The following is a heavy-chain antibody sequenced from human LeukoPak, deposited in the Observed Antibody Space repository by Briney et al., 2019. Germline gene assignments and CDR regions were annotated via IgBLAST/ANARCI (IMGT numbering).Heavy chain of an antibody. D-gene: IGHD3-22*01. CDR3: ARTLYYYDSSGYYEDY. CDR1: GFTFSSYE. V-gene: IGHV3-48*03. J-gene: IGHJ4*02. CDR2: ISSSGSTI. Sequence: GGSLRLSCAASGFTFSSYEMNWVRQAPGKGLEWVSYISSSGSTIYYADSVKGRFTISRDNAKNSLYLQMNSLRAEDTAVYYCARTLYYYDSSGYYEDYWGQGTLITVSS.